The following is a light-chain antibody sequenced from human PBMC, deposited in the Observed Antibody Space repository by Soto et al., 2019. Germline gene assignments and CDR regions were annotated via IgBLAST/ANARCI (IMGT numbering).Light chain of an antibody. CDR3: QQYGSPLT. V-gene: IGKV3-20*01. CDR1: QSVSNSY. J-gene: IGKJ4*01. Sequence: EIVLTQSPGTLSLSPGERATLSCRASQSVSNSYLAWYQQKPGQAPRLLIYGASSRATGIPDRFSGSGSGTDFTLTISRLEPEDFAVYYCQQYGSPLTFGGGNQVEIK. CDR2: GAS.